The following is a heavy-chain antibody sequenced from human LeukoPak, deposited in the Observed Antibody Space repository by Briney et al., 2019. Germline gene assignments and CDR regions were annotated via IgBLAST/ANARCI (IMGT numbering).Heavy chain of an antibody. D-gene: IGHD2-15*01. J-gene: IGHJ4*02. CDR1: GGSISSDY. CDR2: IYASGSP. Sequence: SETLSLTCTVSGGSISSDYWSWIRQPAGKGLEWLGRIYASGSPTYNPSLKSRVTMSVDTSKNQFSLKLSSVTAADPAVYYCARGHGGYVDSWGQGTLVTVSS. V-gene: IGHV4-4*07. CDR3: ARGHGGYVDS.